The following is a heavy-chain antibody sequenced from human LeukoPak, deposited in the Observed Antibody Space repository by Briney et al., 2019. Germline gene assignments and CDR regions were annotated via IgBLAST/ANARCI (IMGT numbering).Heavy chain of an antibody. V-gene: IGHV3-21*01. Sequence: GGSLRLSCAASGFTFSSYSMNWVRQAPGKGLEWVSSISSSSSYIYYADSVKGRFTISRDNDKNSLYLQMNSLRAEDTAVYYCASHTYYYDSSGYNWGQGTLVTVSS. CDR1: GFTFSSYS. CDR2: ISSSSSYI. CDR3: ASHTYYYDSSGYN. D-gene: IGHD3-22*01. J-gene: IGHJ4*02.